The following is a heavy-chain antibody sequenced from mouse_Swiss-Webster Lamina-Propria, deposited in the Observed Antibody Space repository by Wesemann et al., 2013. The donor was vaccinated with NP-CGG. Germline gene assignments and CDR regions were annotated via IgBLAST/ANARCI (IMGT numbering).Heavy chain of an antibody. D-gene: IGHD1-1*01. CDR2: INPSNGGT. CDR3: TRFVTTVVGGASWFAY. J-gene: IGHJ3*01. V-gene: IGHV1S81*02. CDR1: GYTFTSYY. Sequence: QVQLQQPGAELVKPGASVKLSCKASGYTFTSYYMYWVKQRPGQGLEWIGGINPSNGGTNFNEKFKSKATLTVDKSSSTAYMQLSSLTSEDSAVYYCTRFVTTVVGGASWFAYWGQGTLVTVSA.